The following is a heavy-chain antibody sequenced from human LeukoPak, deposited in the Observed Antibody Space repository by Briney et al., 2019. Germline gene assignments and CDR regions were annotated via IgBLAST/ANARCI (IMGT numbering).Heavy chain of an antibody. V-gene: IGHV3-64*01. J-gene: IGHJ3*02. D-gene: IGHD6-19*01. CDR1: GYTFSSYA. Sequence: GGSLRLSCAASGYTFSSYAMHWVRQAPGKGLEYVSAISSNGGSTYYANSVKGRFTISRDNSKNTLYLQMGSLRAEDMAVYYCARSAYSSGWYWRAFDIWGQGTMVTVSS. CDR2: ISSNGGST. CDR3: ARSAYSSGWYWRAFDI.